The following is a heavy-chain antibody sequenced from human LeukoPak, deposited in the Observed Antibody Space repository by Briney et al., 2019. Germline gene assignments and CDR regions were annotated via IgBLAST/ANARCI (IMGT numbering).Heavy chain of an antibody. Sequence: GGSLRLSCAASGFIFTNYAMNWVRQAPGKGLEWVSTIRGSDGRTYYADSVKGRFTISRDNSKSTLDLHMNSLRAEDTAVYYCAKDCDDYGDPDAFDIWGQGTMVTVSS. J-gene: IGHJ3*02. CDR1: GFIFTNYA. CDR3: AKDCDDYGDPDAFDI. D-gene: IGHD4-17*01. V-gene: IGHV3-23*01. CDR2: IRGSDGRT.